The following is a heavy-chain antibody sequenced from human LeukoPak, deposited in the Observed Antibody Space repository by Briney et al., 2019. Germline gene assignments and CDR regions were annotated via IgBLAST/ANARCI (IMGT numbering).Heavy chain of an antibody. J-gene: IGHJ4*02. V-gene: IGHV3-74*01. D-gene: IGHD1-7*01. CDR3: ARVTSLTGTIFDF. CDR1: GFTFSSCW. Sequence: PGGSLRLSCAASGFTFSSCWMHWVRHDPGKGLVWVARINSDGSRTIYADSVKGRFTISRDNAKNTLYPQMSSLRVEDTAVYYCARVTSLTGTIFDFWGQGTLVTVSS. CDR2: INSDGSRT.